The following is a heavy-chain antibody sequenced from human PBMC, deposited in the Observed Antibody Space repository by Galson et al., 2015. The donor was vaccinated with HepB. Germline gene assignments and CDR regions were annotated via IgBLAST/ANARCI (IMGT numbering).Heavy chain of an antibody. CDR1: GFTFSTYA. J-gene: IGHJ4*02. Sequence: SLRLSCAGSGFTFSTYAMSWVRQAPGKGLEWVTAISGYGGSTYYADSVKGRFTISRDNSKNTLYLQMNSLRAEDTAVYYCAKDHRENVGYYGGNTLPDFWGQGTLVTVSS. V-gene: IGHV3-23*01. D-gene: IGHD4-23*01. CDR3: AKDHRENVGYYGGNTLPDF. CDR2: ISGYGGST.